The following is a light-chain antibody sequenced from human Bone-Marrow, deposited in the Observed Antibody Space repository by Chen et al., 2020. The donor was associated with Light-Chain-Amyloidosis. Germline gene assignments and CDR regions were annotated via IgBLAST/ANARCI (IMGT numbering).Light chain of an antibody. CDR1: SSDVGNYNL. V-gene: IGLV2-23*02. CDR2: DVT. J-gene: IGLJ3*02. CDR3: CSYAGSSTWV. Sequence: QSVLTQPASVSGSPGQSITLSCPGTSSDVGNYNLVSWYQQHPGKAPKLMIYDVTKRPSGVSNRFSGSKSGHTASLTISGLQAEDEADYHCCSYAGSSTWVFGGGTKLTVL.